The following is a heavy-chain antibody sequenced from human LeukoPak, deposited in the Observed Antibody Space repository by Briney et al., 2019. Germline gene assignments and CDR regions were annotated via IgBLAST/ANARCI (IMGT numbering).Heavy chain of an antibody. Sequence: SETLSLTCTVSGGSISSHYWSWIRQPPGKGLEWIGYIYYSGSTNYNPSLKSRVTISIDTSKNQFSLKLSSVTAADTAVYYCAGFPALPFVVFVIGGQG. CDR3: AGFPALPFVVFVI. D-gene: IGHD1-26*01. V-gene: IGHV4-59*11. CDR2: IYYSGST. CDR1: GGSISSHY. J-gene: IGHJ3*02.